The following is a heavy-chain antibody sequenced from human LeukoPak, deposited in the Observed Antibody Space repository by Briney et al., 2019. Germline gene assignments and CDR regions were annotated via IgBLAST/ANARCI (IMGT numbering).Heavy chain of an antibody. V-gene: IGHV4-59*01. J-gene: IGHJ4*02. CDR2: IYYSGST. CDR3: ARAGTHYYDSSGIDY. CDR1: GGSISSYY. D-gene: IGHD3-22*01. Sequence: SETLSLTCTVSGGSISSYYWSWIRQPPGKGLEWIGYIYYSGSTNYNPSLKSRVTISVDTSKNQFSLKLSSVTAADTAVYYCARAGTHYYDSSGIDYWGQGTLVTVSS.